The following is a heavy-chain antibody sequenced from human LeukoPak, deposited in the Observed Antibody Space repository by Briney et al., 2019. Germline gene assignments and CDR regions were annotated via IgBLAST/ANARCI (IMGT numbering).Heavy chain of an antibody. CDR1: GGTFSSYA. J-gene: IGHJ4*02. Sequence: SVKVSCKASGGTFSSYAISWVRQAPGQGLEWMGRIIPIFGIANYAQKFQGRVTITADKSTSTAYMELSSLRSEDTAVYCCARTRVPAAPHPFDYWGQGTLVTVSS. D-gene: IGHD2-2*01. CDR2: IIPIFGIA. V-gene: IGHV1-69*04. CDR3: ARTRVPAAPHPFDY.